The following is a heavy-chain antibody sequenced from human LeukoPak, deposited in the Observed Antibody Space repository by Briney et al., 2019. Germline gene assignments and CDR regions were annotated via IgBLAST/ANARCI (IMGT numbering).Heavy chain of an antibody. CDR1: GYTFTSHY. CDR2: INPSGGST. CDR3: ARGLYDGMDV. Sequence: GASVKVSCKASGYTFTSHYMHWVRQAPGQGLEWMGIINPSGGSTSYAQKFQGRVTMARDTSPTTVYMELSSLRSEDTAVYYCARGLYDGMDVWGQGTTVTVSS. J-gene: IGHJ6*02. V-gene: IGHV1-46*01.